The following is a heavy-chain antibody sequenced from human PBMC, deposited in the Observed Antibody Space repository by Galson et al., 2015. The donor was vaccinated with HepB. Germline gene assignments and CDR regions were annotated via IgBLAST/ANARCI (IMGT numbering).Heavy chain of an antibody. V-gene: IGHV3-11*01. Sequence: SLRLSCAASGFTFSDYYMNWIRQAPGKGLEWVSYISTSGGTIYYADSVKGRFTISRDNAKKSLYLQMNSLRAEDTALYYCARGLLGADYSDNFYYYYMDVWGKGTTVTVSS. J-gene: IGHJ6*03. D-gene: IGHD4-17*01. CDR3: ARGLLGADYSDNFYYYYMDV. CDR1: GFTFSDYY. CDR2: ISTSGGTI.